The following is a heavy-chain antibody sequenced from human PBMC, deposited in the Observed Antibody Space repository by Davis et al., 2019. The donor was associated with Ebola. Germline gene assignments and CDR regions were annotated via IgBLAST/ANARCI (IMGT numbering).Heavy chain of an antibody. CDR3: AKDSPPYGAWIQLWPPDY. CDR1: GFTFDDYA. Sequence: PGGSLRLSCAASGFTFDDYAMHWVRQAPGKGLEWVSLISGDGGSTYYADSVKGRFTISRDNSKNSLYLQMNSLRTEDTALYYCAKDSPPYGAWIQLWPPDYWGQGTLVTVSS. D-gene: IGHD5-18*01. V-gene: IGHV3-43*02. CDR2: ISGDGGST. J-gene: IGHJ4*02.